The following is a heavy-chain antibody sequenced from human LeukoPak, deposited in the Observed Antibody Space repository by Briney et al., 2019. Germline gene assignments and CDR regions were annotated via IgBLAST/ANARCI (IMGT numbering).Heavy chain of an antibody. Sequence: GGSLRLSCAASGFTFSSYGMHWVRQAPGKGLEWVAVISYDGSNKYYADSVKGRFTISRDNSKNTLYLQMNSLRAEDTAVYYCAYGGRYCSGGSCYPIAEYFQHWGQGTLVTVSS. J-gene: IGHJ1*01. V-gene: IGHV3-30*03. D-gene: IGHD2-15*01. CDR3: AYGGRYCSGGSCYPIAEYFQH. CDR1: GFTFSSYG. CDR2: ISYDGSNK.